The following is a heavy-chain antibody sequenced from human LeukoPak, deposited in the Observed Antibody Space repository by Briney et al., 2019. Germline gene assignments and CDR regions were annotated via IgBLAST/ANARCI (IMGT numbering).Heavy chain of an antibody. D-gene: IGHD5-12*01. CDR2: INPNSGGA. J-gene: IGHJ4*02. CDR3: ARELITGSGYDPIDY. CDR1: GYTFTGYY. Sequence: ASVKVSCKASGYTFTGYYMHWVRQAPGQGLEWMGWINPNSGGANYAQKFQGRVTMTRDTSISTAYMELSRLRSDDTAVYYCARELITGSGYDPIDYWGQGTLVTVSS. V-gene: IGHV1-2*02.